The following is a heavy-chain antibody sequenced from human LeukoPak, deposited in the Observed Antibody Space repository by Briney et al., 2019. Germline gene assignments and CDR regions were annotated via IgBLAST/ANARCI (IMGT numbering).Heavy chain of an antibody. V-gene: IGHV4-39*07. Sequence: SETLSLTCTVSGGSISSSSYYWGWIRQPPGKGLEWIGSIYYSGSTYYNPSLKSRVTISVDTSKNQFSLKLSSVTAADTAVYYCARDSQYSASFDYWGQGTLVTVSS. CDR2: IYYSGST. D-gene: IGHD5-12*01. CDR1: GGSISSSSYY. CDR3: ARDSQYSASFDY. J-gene: IGHJ4*02.